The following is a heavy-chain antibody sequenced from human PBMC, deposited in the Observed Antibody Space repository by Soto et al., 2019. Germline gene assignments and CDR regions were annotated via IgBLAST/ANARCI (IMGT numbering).Heavy chain of an antibody. CDR1: GGTFSSYA. V-gene: IGHV1-69*13. Sequence: ASVKVSCKASGGTFSSYAISWVRQAPGQGLEWMGGIIPIFGTANYAQKFQGRVTITADESTSTAYMELSSLRSEDTAVYYCARAKELEPTIFGVVLETYYYYYGMDVWGQGTTVTV. CDR3: ARAKELEPTIFGVVLETYYYYYGMDV. CDR2: IIPIFGTA. J-gene: IGHJ6*02. D-gene: IGHD3-3*01.